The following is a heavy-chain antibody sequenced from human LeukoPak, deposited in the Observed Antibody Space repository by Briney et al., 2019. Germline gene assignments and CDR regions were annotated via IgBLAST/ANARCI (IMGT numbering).Heavy chain of an antibody. J-gene: IGHJ3*02. CDR2: ISSSSSYI. Sequence: GGSLRLSCAASGFTFSSYSMNWVRQTPGKGLEWVSSISSSSSYIYYTDSVKGRFTISRDNAKNSLYLQMNSLRAEDTAVYYCASPRGATDAFDIWGQGTMVTVSS. CDR3: ASPRGATDAFDI. CDR1: GFTFSSYS. D-gene: IGHD1-26*01. V-gene: IGHV3-21*01.